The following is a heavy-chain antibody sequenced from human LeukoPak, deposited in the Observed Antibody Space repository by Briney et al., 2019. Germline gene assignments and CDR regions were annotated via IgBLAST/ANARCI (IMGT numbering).Heavy chain of an antibody. V-gene: IGHV3-7*04. CDR3: ARVLAAAGDYFDY. CDR1: GFTFTSYW. D-gene: IGHD6-13*01. Sequence: GGSLRLSCAASGFTFTSYWMSWVRQGPGKGLEWVANIKQDATEKYYVDSVRGRFTISRDNAKQSLYLQMNSLRAEDTAVYYCARVLAAAGDYFDYWGQGTLGTVSS. J-gene: IGHJ4*02. CDR2: IKQDATEK.